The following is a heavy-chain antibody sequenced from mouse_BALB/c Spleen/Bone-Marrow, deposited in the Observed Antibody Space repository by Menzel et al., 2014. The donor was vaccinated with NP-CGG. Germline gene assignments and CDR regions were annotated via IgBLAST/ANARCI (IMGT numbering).Heavy chain of an antibody. D-gene: IGHD5-5*01. CDR1: GYSITSGYY. CDR2: ISYDGSN. V-gene: IGHV3-6*02. Sequence: EVQRVESGPGLVKPSQSLSPTCSVTGYSITSGYYWNWIRQFPGNKLEWMGYISYDGSNNYNPSLKNRISITRDTSKNQFFLKLNSVTTEDTATYYCAKGGIYLMDYWGQGTSVTVSS. CDR3: AKGGIYLMDY. J-gene: IGHJ4*01.